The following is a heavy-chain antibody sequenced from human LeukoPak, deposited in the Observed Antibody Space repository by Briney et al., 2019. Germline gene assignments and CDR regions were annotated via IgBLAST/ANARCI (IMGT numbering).Heavy chain of an antibody. CDR3: ARGCYDILSGYCFDY. D-gene: IGHD3-9*01. Sequence: ASVKVSCKASGYTFTSYYMHWVRQAPGQGLEWMGIINPSGGSTINAQNFQGRVTMTRDTSTSTVYMELSSLRSEDTAVYYCARGCYDILSGYCFDYWGQGTLVTVSS. CDR2: INPSGGST. CDR1: GYTFTSYY. J-gene: IGHJ4*02. V-gene: IGHV1-46*03.